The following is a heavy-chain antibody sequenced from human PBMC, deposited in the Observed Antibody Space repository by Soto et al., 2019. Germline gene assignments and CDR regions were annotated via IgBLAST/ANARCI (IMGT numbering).Heavy chain of an antibody. V-gene: IGHV3-73*01. CDR1: GFTFSGSA. CDR3: TGPGYCDCSGY. D-gene: IGHD2-21*02. Sequence: EVQLVESGGGLVQPGGSLKLSCAASGFTFSGSAMHWVRQASGKGLEWVGRIRSKANSYATAYAASVKGRFTISRDDSKNTACLQMSSPTSEDTAVYHGTGPGYCDCSGYWSQSTLGTVSS. J-gene: IGHJ1*01. CDR2: IRSKANSYAT.